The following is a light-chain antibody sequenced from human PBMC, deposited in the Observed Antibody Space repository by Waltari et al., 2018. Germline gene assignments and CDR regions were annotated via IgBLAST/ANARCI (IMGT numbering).Light chain of an antibody. CDR1: SSDVGAYNF. J-gene: IGLJ3*02. CDR3: NSFARSTGSDSWV. CDR2: GVN. V-gene: IGLV2-8*01. Sequence: QSALTQPPSASGSPGQSVTLSCTGSSSDVGAYNFVSWYQQHPGKAPKLIIYGVNKRPSGAPDRFSGSKSGNTASLTVSGLQAEDEADYYCNSFARSTGSDSWVFGGGTKLTVL.